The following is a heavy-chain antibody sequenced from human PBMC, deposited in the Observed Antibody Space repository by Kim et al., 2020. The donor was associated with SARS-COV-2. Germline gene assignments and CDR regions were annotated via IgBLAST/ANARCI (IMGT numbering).Heavy chain of an antibody. CDR2: IYYSGST. V-gene: IGHV4-39*01. Sequence: SETLSLTCTVSGGSISSSSYYWGWIRQPPGKGLEWIGSIYYSGSTYYNPSLKSRVTISVDTSKNQFSLKLSSVTAADTAVYYCARQSVGSYYDSSGYLSDAFDIWGQGTMVTVSS. D-gene: IGHD3-22*01. J-gene: IGHJ3*02. CDR1: GGSISSSSYY. CDR3: ARQSVGSYYDSSGYLSDAFDI.